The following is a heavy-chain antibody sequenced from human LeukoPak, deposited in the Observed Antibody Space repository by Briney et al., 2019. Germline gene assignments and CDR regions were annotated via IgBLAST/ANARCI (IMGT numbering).Heavy chain of an antibody. Sequence: GSLRLSCAASGFTFSSYAMSWVRQAPGKGLEWVSAISGSGGSTYYADSVKGRFTISRDNSKNTLYLQMNSLRAEDTAVYYCAKELYGGNIVIFRYGMDVWGQGTTVTVSS. V-gene: IGHV3-23*01. D-gene: IGHD4-23*01. CDR3: AKELYGGNIVIFRYGMDV. CDR2: ISGSGGST. J-gene: IGHJ6*02. CDR1: GFTFSSYA.